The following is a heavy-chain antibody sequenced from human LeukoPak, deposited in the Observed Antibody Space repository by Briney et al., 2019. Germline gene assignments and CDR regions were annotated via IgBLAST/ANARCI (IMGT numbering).Heavy chain of an antibody. CDR3: AKGRGYSYGYPLDY. CDR2: ISGGDTST. D-gene: IGHD5-18*01. J-gene: IGHJ4*02. CDR1: GFTFSSYA. V-gene: IGHV3-23*01. Sequence: GGSLRLSCAASGFTFSSYAMSWVRQAPGKGLEWVSAISGGDTSTHYADSVKGRVTISRDNSKSTLFLQMNSLRAEDTAVYYCAKGRGYSYGYPLDYWGQGTLVTVSS.